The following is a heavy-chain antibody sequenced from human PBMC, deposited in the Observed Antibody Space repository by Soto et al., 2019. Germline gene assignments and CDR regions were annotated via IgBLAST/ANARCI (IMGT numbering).Heavy chain of an antibody. CDR3: AKDNDLDRDGPFDY. CDR2: ISWNSGDI. CDR1: GFSFDDYS. V-gene: IGHV3-9*01. J-gene: IGHJ4*02. Sequence: EVQLVESGGGSVQPGRSLRLSCAASGFSFDDYSMHWVRQGPGKGLEWVSGISWNSGDIYYADSVKGRFTISRDNAKRSLYLQMNSLRTEDTVLYYCAKDNDLDRDGPFDYWGQGILVTVSS. D-gene: IGHD2-2*03.